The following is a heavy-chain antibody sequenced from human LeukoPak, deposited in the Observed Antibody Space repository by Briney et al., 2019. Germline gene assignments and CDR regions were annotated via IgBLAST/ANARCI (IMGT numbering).Heavy chain of an antibody. J-gene: IGHJ5*02. CDR3: ARGAAAAGTNWFDP. CDR1: GYTFTGYY. Sequence: ASVKVSCKASGYTFTGYYMHWVRQAPGQGLEWMGRINPNSGGTNYAQKFQGRVTMTRDTSISTAYMELSRLRSDDTAVYYCARGAAAAGTNWFDPWGHGTLVTVSS. D-gene: IGHD6-13*01. V-gene: IGHV1-2*06. CDR2: INPNSGGT.